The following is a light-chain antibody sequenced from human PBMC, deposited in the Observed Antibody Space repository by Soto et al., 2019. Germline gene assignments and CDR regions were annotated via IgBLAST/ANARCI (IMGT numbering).Light chain of an antibody. CDR1: QSVSSN. CDR2: GAS. CDR3: QQYSNWPPYT. V-gene: IGKV3-15*01. Sequence: EIVMTQSPATLSVSPGERATLSCRASQSVSSNLAWYQQKPGQAPRLLIYGASTRATGIPARFSVSGSGTEFTLTISSLQSEDFAVYYCQQYSNWPPYTFGQGTKLEIK. J-gene: IGKJ2*01.